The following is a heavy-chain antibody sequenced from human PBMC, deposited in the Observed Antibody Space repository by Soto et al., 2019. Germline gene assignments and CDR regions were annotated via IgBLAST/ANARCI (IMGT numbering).Heavy chain of an antibody. D-gene: IGHD2-8*02. CDR2: INHSGST. CDR1: GGSFSGYY. V-gene: IGHV4-34*01. J-gene: IGHJ4*02. Sequence: PSETLSLTCAVYGGSFSGYYWTWIRQPPGTGLEWIGEINHSGSTNYNPSLKSRVTISLDTSKNHFSLKLTSLTAADTAVYYCARDKITGLFDYWGQGTLVTVSS. CDR3: ARDKITGLFDY.